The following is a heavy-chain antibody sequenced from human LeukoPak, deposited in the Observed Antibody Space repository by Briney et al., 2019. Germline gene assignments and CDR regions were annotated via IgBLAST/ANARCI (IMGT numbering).Heavy chain of an antibody. CDR1: GFTFSNYW. D-gene: IGHD6-13*01. Sequence: GGSLRLSCAASGFTFSNYWMSWVRQALGKGLEWAANIKEDGSEKYYVDSVKGRFTISRDNARNSLYLQMNSLRAEDTAVYYCASGRQLGYWGQGTLVTVSS. V-gene: IGHV3-7*01. J-gene: IGHJ4*02. CDR3: ASGRQLGY. CDR2: IKEDGSEK.